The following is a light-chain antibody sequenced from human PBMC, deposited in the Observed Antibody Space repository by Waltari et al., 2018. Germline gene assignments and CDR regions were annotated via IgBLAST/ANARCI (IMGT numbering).Light chain of an antibody. CDR3: QQRSNWPPYT. Sequence: EIVFTQSPATLSLSPGERATLSSRASQSVSSYLAWYQQKPGQAPRLLIYDASNRATGIPARFSGSGSGTDFTLTISSLEPEDFAVYYCQQRSNWPPYTFGQGTKLEI. V-gene: IGKV3-11*01. CDR1: QSVSSY. CDR2: DAS. J-gene: IGKJ2*01.